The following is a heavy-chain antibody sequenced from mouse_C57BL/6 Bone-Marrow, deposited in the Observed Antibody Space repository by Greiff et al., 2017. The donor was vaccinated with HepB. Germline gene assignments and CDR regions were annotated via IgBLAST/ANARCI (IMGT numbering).Heavy chain of an antibody. CDR3: ARYYYYGSRNWYFDV. D-gene: IGHD1-1*01. Sequence: EVMLVESGGGLVQPGGSLSLSCAASGFTFTDYYMSWVRQPPGKALEWLGFIRNKANGYTTEYSASVKGRFTISRDNSQSILYLQMNALRAEDSATYYCARYYYYGSRNWYFDVWGTGTTVTVSS. J-gene: IGHJ1*03. CDR1: GFTFTDYY. CDR2: IRNKANGYTT. V-gene: IGHV7-3*01.